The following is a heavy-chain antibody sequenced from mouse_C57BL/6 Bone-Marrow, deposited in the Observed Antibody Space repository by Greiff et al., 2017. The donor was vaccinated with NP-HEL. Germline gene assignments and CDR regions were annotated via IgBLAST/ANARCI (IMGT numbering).Heavy chain of an antibody. J-gene: IGHJ2*01. Sequence: VQLQQSGAELVKPGASVKLSCKASGYTFTEYTIHWVKQRSGQGLEWIGWFYPGSGSIKYNEKFKDKTTLNADKSSSTVYMELSRLTSEDSAVYFCARHVYYYGSSYAVLYFDYWGRGTTLTVSS. CDR1: GYTFTEYT. V-gene: IGHV1-62-2*01. D-gene: IGHD1-1*01. CDR3: ARHVYYYGSSYAVLYFDY. CDR2: FYPGSGSI.